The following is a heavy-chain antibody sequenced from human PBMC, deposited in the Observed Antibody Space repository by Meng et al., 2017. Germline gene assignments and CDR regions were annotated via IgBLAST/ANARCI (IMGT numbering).Heavy chain of an antibody. CDR3: ARGLRIGPDY. CDR2: ISYDGSNK. D-gene: IGHD3/OR15-3a*01. J-gene: IGHJ4*02. CDR1: GFTFSSYA. Sequence: GESLKISCAASGFTFSSYAMHWVRQAPGKGLEWVAVISYDGSNKYYADSVKGRFTISRDNSKNTLYLHMNSLRTGDTAVYYCARGLRIGPDYWGQGTLVTVSS. V-gene: IGHV3-30*07.